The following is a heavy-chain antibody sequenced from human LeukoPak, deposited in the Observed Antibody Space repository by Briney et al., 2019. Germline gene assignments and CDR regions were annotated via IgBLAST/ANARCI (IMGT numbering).Heavy chain of an antibody. J-gene: IGHJ4*02. Sequence: GGSLRLSCAASGFTFSTSWMNCVRQAPGKGLEWVAVISYDGSNKYYADSVKGRFTISRDNSKNTLYLQMNSLRVQDTAVYFGARDLLHIVESQAVIWGQGPLFPAPS. D-gene: IGHD2-15*01. V-gene: IGHV3-30-3*01. CDR2: ISYDGSNK. CDR3: ARDLLHIVESQAVI. CDR1: GFTFSTSW.